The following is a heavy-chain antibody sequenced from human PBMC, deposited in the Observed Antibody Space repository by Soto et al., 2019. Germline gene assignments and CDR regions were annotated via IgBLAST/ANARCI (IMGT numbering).Heavy chain of an antibody. CDR3: ARDFDGSKCLDI. CDR2: TYYRSKWYN. V-gene: IGHV6-1*01. CDR1: GDSVSSNSAA. J-gene: IGHJ3*02. D-gene: IGHD6-13*01. Sequence: SQTLSLTCAISGDSVSSNSAAWNWIRQSPSRGLEWLGKTYYRSKWYNDYAVSVKSRISINPDTSENQFSLKLSSVTVADTAVYYCARDFDGSKCLDIWGQGTMVTVSS.